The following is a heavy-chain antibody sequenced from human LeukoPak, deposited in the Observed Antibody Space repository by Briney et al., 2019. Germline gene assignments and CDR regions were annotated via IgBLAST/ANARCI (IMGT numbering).Heavy chain of an antibody. CDR2: ISAYKGDT. D-gene: IGHD6-19*01. CDR1: GYTFSNYG. CDR3: AREGYSSSFDY. V-gene: IGHV1-18*01. J-gene: IGHJ4*02. Sequence: ASVKVSCKASGYTFSNYGINWVRQAPGQGLEWMGWISAYKGDTKYAQKFQGRVTMTTDTSTSTAYMELRSLRSDDTAVYYCAREGYSSSFDYWGQGTLVTVSS.